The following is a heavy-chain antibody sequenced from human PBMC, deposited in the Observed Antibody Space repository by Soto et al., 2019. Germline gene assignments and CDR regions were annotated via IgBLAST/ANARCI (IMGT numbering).Heavy chain of an antibody. Sequence: GGSLRLSCAASGFTFSSYGMHWVRQAPGKGLEWVAVIWYDGSNKYYADSVKGRFTISRDNSKNTLYLQMNSLRAEDTAVYYCARDHPFTVTTDMDVWGQGTTVTVSS. V-gene: IGHV3-33*01. J-gene: IGHJ6*02. D-gene: IGHD4-4*01. CDR1: GFTFSSYG. CDR2: IWYDGSNK. CDR3: ARDHPFTVTTDMDV.